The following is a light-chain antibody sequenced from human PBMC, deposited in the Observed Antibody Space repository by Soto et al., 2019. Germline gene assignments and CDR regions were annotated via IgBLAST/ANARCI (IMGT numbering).Light chain of an antibody. Sequence: QSALTQPASVSGSHGQSITISCTGTSSDVGGYNYVSWYQQHPGKAPKFLIYGVSNRPSGVSTRFSGSKSGNTASLTISGLQAEDEADYYCSSYTSSRAYVVFGGGTKLTVL. J-gene: IGLJ2*01. CDR1: SSDVGGYNY. CDR3: SSYTSSRAYVV. V-gene: IGLV2-14*01. CDR2: GVS.